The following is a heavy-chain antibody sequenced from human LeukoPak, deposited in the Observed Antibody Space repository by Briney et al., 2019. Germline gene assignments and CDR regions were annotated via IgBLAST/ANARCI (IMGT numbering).Heavy chain of an antibody. V-gene: IGHV1-46*01. CDR1: GYTFTTYG. CDR3: VSQQVVPL. D-gene: IGHD6-13*01. CDR2: INPSGGRT. Sequence: GASVKVSCKASGYTFTTYGFSWVRLAPGQGLEWMGIINPSGGRTSYAQKFQDRVTVTRDTSTSTLYMELRSLRSEDTAVYYCVSQQVVPLWGQGTLVTVAS. J-gene: IGHJ4*02.